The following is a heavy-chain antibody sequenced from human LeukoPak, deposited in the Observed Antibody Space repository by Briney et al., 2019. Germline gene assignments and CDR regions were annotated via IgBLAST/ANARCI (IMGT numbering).Heavy chain of an antibody. Sequence: PGGSLRLSCAASGFTFSDYYMSWIRQAPGKGLEWVSYISSSSSTIYYADSVKGRFTISRDNAKNSLYLQMNSLRAEDTAVYYCARDRASFRITMVRGVFDYWGQGTLVTVSS. CDR1: GFTFSDYY. D-gene: IGHD3-10*01. CDR3: ARDRASFRITMVRGVFDY. CDR2: ISSSSSTI. J-gene: IGHJ4*02. V-gene: IGHV3-11*04.